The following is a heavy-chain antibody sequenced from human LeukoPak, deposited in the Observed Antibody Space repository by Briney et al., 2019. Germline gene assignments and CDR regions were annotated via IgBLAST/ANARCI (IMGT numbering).Heavy chain of an antibody. CDR1: GYTFTGYY. CDR3: ARSAYYYDSSGYNDY. J-gene: IGHJ4*02. D-gene: IGHD3-22*01. CDR2: INPNSGGT. V-gene: IGHV1-2*02. Sequence: ASVKVSCKASGYTFTGYYMDWVRQAPGQGLEWMGWINPNSGGTNYAQKFQGRVTMTRDTSISTAYMELSRLRSDDTAVYYCARSAYYYDSSGYNDYWGQGTLVTVSS.